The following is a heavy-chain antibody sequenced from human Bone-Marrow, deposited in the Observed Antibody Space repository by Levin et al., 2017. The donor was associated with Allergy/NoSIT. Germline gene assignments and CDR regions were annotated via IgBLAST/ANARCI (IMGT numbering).Heavy chain of an antibody. V-gene: IGHV4-34*01. Sequence: SKTLSLTCAVYGGSFSGYYWSWIRQPPGKGLEWIGEINHSGSTNYNPSLKSRVTISVDTSKNQFSLKLSSVTAADTAVYYCATRSSGWYYYGMDVWGQGTTVTVSS. D-gene: IGHD6-19*01. CDR1: GGSFSGYY. CDR2: INHSGST. J-gene: IGHJ6*02. CDR3: ATRSSGWYYYGMDV.